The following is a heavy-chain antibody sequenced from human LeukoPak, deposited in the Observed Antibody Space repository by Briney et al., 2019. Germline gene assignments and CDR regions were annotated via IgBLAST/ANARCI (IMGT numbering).Heavy chain of an antibody. Sequence: AGGSLRLSCAASGFTFNNYWMSWVRQVPGKGLQWVANIKQDGSAKFYVDSVKGRFTISRDNTKNSLYLRMNSLRVEDTAVYYCARGDFSDYGDYMDAFDIWGQGTMVTVSS. CDR2: IKQDGSAK. J-gene: IGHJ3*02. CDR1: GFTFNNYW. V-gene: IGHV3-7*01. CDR3: ARGDFSDYGDYMDAFDI. D-gene: IGHD4-17*01.